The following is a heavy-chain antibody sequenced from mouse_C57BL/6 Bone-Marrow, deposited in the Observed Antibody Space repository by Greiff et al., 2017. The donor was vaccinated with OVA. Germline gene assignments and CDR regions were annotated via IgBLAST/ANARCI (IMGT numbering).Heavy chain of an antibody. CDR3: AREGTVVAPNY. CDR1: GYTFTDYN. J-gene: IGHJ4*01. D-gene: IGHD1-1*01. Sequence: EVKLVESGPELVKPGASVKMSCKASGYTFTDYNMHWVKQSHGKSLEWIGYINPNNGGTSYNQKFKGKATLTVNKSSSTAYMELRSLTSEDSAVYYCAREGTVVAPNYWGQGTSVTVSS. V-gene: IGHV1-22*01. CDR2: INPNNGGT.